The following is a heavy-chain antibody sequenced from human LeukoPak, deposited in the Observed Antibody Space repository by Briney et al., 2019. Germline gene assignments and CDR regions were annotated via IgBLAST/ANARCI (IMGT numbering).Heavy chain of an antibody. J-gene: IGHJ4*02. CDR2: ISSSSSHI. D-gene: IGHD6-6*01. CDR3: ARDPGYSSSSNYYFDF. CDR1: GFSFSSYS. Sequence: PGGSLRLSCAASGFSFSSYSINWVRQAPGKGLDWVSSISSSSSHIYYADSVKGRFTISRDNVKNSLYLQMNSLRAEDTAVYFCARDPGYSSSSNYYFDFWGRGTLITVSS. V-gene: IGHV3-21*01.